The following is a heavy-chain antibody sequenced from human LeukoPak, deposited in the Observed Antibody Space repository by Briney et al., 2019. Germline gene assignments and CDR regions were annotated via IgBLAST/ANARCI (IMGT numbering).Heavy chain of an antibody. D-gene: IGHD3-3*01. CDR3: ATLLSYYDFWSEPRGLDI. CDR2: ISAYNGNT. V-gene: IGHV1-18*01. Sequence: ASVKVSCKASGYTFTSYGISWVRQAPGQGLEWMGWISAYNGNTNYAQKLQGRVAMTTDTSTSTAYMELRSLRSDDTAVYYCATLLSYYDFWSEPRGLDIWGQGTMVTVSS. J-gene: IGHJ3*02. CDR1: GYTFTSYG.